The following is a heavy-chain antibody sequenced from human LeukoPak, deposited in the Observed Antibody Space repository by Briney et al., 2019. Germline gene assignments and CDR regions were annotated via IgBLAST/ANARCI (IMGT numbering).Heavy chain of an antibody. V-gene: IGHV3-53*01. CDR2: IYSGGST. CDR3: ARAGSRYCTNGDPCYGMDV. CDR1: GFTVSSNY. D-gene: IGHD2-8*01. J-gene: IGHJ6*02. Sequence: GGSLRLSCAASGFTVSSNYMSWVRQAPGKGLEWVSVIYSGGSTYYADSVKGRFTISRDNSKNTLYLQMNSLRAEDTAVYYCARAGSRYCTNGDPCYGMDVWGQGTTVTVSS.